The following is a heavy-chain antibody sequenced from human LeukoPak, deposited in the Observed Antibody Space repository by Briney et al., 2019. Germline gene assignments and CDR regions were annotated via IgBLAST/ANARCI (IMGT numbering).Heavy chain of an antibody. J-gene: IGHJ4*02. CDR2: INTDGTVT. Sequence: GGSLRLSCAASGFTFSKYWMLWVRQAPGKGLESVSRINTDGTVTTYANSVKGRFTVSRDNADNTMFLQMNSVRDEDTAVYYCATKQWLAPPPDSWGQGTPVTVSS. V-gene: IGHV3-74*01. D-gene: IGHD6-19*01. CDR3: ATKQWLAPPPDS. CDR1: GFTFSKYW.